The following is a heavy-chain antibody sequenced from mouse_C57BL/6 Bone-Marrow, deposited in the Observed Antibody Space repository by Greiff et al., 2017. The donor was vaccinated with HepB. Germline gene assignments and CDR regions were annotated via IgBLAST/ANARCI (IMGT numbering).Heavy chain of an antibody. D-gene: IGHD4-1*01. V-gene: IGHV1-81*01. J-gene: IGHJ4*01. CDR1: GYTFTSYG. Sequence: VKLMESGAELARPGASVKLSCTASGYTFTSYGISWVTQRTGQGLEWIGEIYPRSGNTYYNEKFKGMATLTADKSSSTAYMELRSLTSEDSAVYFCAPYWDKDAMDYWGQGTSVTVSS. CDR2: IYPRSGNT. CDR3: APYWDKDAMDY.